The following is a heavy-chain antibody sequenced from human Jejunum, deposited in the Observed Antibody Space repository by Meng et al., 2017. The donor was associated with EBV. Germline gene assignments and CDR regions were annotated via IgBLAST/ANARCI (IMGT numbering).Heavy chain of an antibody. CDR1: GGSISSNNW. J-gene: IGHJ4*02. V-gene: IGHV4-4*02. CDR2: MHHSGII. CDR3: SHYIWGSVPAGVF. Sequence: QVQLQQWGAGLLKPSXXLSLTCGVYGGSISSNNWWSWVRQPPGKGLEWIGEMHHSGIINYNPSLKSRVTISVDKSKNQFSLRLTSVTAADTAVYYCSHYIWGSVPAGVFWGQGTLVTVSS. D-gene: IGHD3-16*01.